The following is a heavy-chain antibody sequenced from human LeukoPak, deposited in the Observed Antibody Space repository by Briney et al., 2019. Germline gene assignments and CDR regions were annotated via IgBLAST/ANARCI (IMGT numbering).Heavy chain of an antibody. J-gene: IGHJ5*02. Sequence: PSQTLSLTCTVSGGSISNSSYYWTWIRQPAGKGLEWIGRAHASGSTNYNPSLKSRVTISVDTSKNQFSLKLTSVTAADTAVYYCARGDLWFGESNWFDPWGQGTLVTVSS. CDR1: GGSISNSSYY. D-gene: IGHD3-10*01. V-gene: IGHV4-61*02. CDR3: ARGDLWFGESNWFDP. CDR2: AHASGST.